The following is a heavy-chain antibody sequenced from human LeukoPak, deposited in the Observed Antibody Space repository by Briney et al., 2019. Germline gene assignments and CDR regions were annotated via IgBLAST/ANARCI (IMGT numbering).Heavy chain of an antibody. D-gene: IGHD2-15*01. CDR3: ARDNPGDIVVVVAATGPAFDI. J-gene: IGHJ3*02. CDR1: GFTFSSYE. V-gene: IGHV3-48*03. CDR2: ISSSGSTI. Sequence: GGSLRLSCAASGFTFSSYEMNWVRQAPGKGLEWVSYISSSGSTIYYADSVKGRFTISRDNAKNSLYLQMNSLRAEDTAVYYCARDNPGDIVVVVAATGPAFDIWGQGTMVTVSS.